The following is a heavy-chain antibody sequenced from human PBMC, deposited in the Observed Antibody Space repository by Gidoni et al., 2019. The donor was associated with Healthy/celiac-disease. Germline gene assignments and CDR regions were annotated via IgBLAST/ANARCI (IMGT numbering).Heavy chain of an antibody. D-gene: IGHD4-4*01. CDR2: IYHSGST. CDR1: GYSISSGYY. V-gene: IGHV4-38-2*02. J-gene: IGHJ4*02. Sequence: QVQLQESGPGLVKPSETLSLTCAVSGYSISSGYYWGWIRQPPGKGLEWIGSIYHSGSTYYNPSLKSRVTISVDTSKNQFSLKLSSVTAADTAVYYCARDLTDPYSKGPLDYWGQGTLVTVSS. CDR3: ARDLTDPYSKGPLDY.